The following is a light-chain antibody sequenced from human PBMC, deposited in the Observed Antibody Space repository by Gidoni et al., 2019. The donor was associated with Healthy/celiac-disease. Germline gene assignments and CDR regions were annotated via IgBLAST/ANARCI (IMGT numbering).Light chain of an antibody. CDR1: QSISSW. V-gene: IGKV1-5*03. Sequence: DIKMTQSPSTLSASVGDRVTITCRASQSISSWLAWYQQKPGKAPKLLIYKASSLESGVPSRFSGSGSVTEFTLTISSLQPDDFATYYCQQYNSYSRTFXPXTNVDIK. CDR3: QQYNSYSRT. J-gene: IGKJ3*01. CDR2: KAS.